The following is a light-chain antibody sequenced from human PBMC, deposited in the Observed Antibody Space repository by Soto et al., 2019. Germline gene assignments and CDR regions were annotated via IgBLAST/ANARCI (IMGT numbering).Light chain of an antibody. CDR3: SSYAGSNNFPYV. CDR2: EVT. J-gene: IGLJ1*01. Sequence: QSVLTQPPSASGSPGQSVTISCTGTSSDVGGYNYVSWYQQHPGKAPKLMIYEVTKRPSGVPDRFSGSKSDNTASLTVSGLQAEDEADYYCSSYAGSNNFPYVFGTGTQLTVL. CDR1: SSDVGGYNY. V-gene: IGLV2-8*01.